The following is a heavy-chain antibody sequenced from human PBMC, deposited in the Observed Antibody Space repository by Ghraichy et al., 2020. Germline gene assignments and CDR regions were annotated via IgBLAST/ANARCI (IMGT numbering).Heavy chain of an antibody. V-gene: IGHV1-18*04. CDR2: ISTYNGRK. D-gene: IGHD3-22*01. CDR3: ARDYYETSGATEDYFDY. J-gene: IGHJ4*02. Sequence: ASVKVSCKASGYTFTNYGISWVRQAPGQGLEWMGWISTYNGRKNFERKFQDMFTLTTDTSTSTAFMEVRSLKSDDTAVFYCARDYYETSGATEDYFDYWGQGTLVTVSS. CDR1: GYTFTNYG.